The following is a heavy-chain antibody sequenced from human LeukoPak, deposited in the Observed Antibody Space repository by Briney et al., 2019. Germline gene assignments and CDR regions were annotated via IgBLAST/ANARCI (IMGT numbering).Heavy chain of an antibody. Sequence: QSGGSLRLSCAASGFTFDDYAMHWVRQAPGKGLEWVSGISWNSGSIGYADSVKGRFTISRDNAKNSLYLQMNSLRAEDTALYYCVVAPLDYWGQGTLVTVSS. CDR1: GFTFDDYA. J-gene: IGHJ4*02. CDR3: VVAPLDY. CDR2: ISWNSGSI. D-gene: IGHD5-12*01. V-gene: IGHV3-9*01.